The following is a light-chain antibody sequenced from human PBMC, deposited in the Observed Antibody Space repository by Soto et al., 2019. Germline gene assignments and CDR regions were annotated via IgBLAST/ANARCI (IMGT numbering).Light chain of an antibody. CDR2: AAS. CDR3: QQFDISPTT. CDR1: QTVSSSY. Sequence: EIVLTQSPGTLSLSPGERATLSCRASQTVSSSYLAWYQQKPGQAPRLLMYAASSRATGIADRFSGSGSGTDFTLTISRLEPEDFAIYYCQQFDISPTTFGQGTKVEIQ. V-gene: IGKV3-20*01. J-gene: IGKJ1*01.